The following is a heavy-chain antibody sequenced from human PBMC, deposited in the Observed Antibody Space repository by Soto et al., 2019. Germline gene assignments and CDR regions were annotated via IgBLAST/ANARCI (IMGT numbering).Heavy chain of an antibody. Sequence: PGGSLRLSCAASGFTFSSYEMNWVRQAPGKGLEWVSYISSSGSTIYYADSVKGRFTISRDNAKNSLYLQMNSLRAEDTAVYYCARGPVAGTLSRMDVWGQGATVTVSS. CDR2: ISSSGSTI. J-gene: IGHJ6*02. V-gene: IGHV3-48*03. CDR1: GFTFSSYE. D-gene: IGHD6-19*01. CDR3: ARGPVAGTLSRMDV.